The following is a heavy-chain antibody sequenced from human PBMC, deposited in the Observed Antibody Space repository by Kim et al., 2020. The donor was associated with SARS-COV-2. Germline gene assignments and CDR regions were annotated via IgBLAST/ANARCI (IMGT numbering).Heavy chain of an antibody. V-gene: IGHV4-39*01. CDR1: GGSISSSSYY. CDR2: IYYSGST. CDR3: ARQSFYSYYDSSGPANY. Sequence: SETLSLTCTVSGGSISSSSYYWGWIRQPPGKGLEWIGSIYYSGSTYYNPSLKSRVTISVDTSKNQFSLKLSSVTAADTAVYYCARQSFYSYYDSSGPANYWGQGTLVTVSS. D-gene: IGHD3-22*01. J-gene: IGHJ4*02.